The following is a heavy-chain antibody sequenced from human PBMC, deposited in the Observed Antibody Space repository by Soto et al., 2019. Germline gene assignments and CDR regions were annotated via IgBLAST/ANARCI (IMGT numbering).Heavy chain of an antibody. Sequence: VGSLRLSCAASGFTFSTYNFNWVRQAPWQGLEWVSSISSSSSYIYYADSVKGRFTISRDNAKNSLYLQMNSLRAEDTAVYYCARAGRYGVDVWGQGTTVTVSS. J-gene: IGHJ6*02. D-gene: IGHD1-26*01. CDR2: ISSSSSYI. CDR1: GFTFSTYN. V-gene: IGHV3-21*01. CDR3: ARAGRYGVDV.